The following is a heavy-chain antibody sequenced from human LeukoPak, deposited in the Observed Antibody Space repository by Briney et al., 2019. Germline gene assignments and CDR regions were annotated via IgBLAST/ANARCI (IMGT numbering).Heavy chain of an antibody. D-gene: IGHD4-17*01. CDR3: AREVYGDYTTRYYMDV. CDR2: INWNGGCT. V-gene: IGHV3-20*04. Sequence: GGSLRLSCAASGFTFDDYGMSWVRQAPGKGLEWVSGINWNGGCTGYADSVKGRFTISRDNAKNSLYLQMNSLRAEDTALYYCAREVYGDYTTRYYMDVWGKGTTVTVSS. J-gene: IGHJ6*03. CDR1: GFTFDDYG.